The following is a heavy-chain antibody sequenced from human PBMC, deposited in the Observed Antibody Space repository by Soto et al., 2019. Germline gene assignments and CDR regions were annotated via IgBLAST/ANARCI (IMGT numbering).Heavy chain of an antibody. D-gene: IGHD6-13*01. Sequence: SETLSLTCTVSGGSISSYYWSWIRQPPGKGLEWIGYIYYSGSTNYNPSLKSRVTISVDTSKNQFSLKLSSVTAADTAVYYCARGDSSSWTNYYYYYYGMDVWGQGTTVTVSS. CDR2: IYYSGST. V-gene: IGHV4-59*01. CDR3: ARGDSSSWTNYYYYYYGMDV. CDR1: GGSISSYY. J-gene: IGHJ6*02.